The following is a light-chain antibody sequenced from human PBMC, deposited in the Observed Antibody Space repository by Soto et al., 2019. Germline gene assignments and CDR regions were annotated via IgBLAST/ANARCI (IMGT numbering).Light chain of an antibody. Sequence: TQMSSAPSSLTASVGDRVTITCRASQGITNRLAWYQQKPGKAPKLLIYEASSLQSGVPSRISGSGSGTDFTLTISSLQPEDFATYYCQQANSFPITFGQGTRLEIK. J-gene: IGKJ5*01. CDR3: QQANSFPIT. V-gene: IGKV1D-12*01. CDR1: QGITNR. CDR2: EAS.